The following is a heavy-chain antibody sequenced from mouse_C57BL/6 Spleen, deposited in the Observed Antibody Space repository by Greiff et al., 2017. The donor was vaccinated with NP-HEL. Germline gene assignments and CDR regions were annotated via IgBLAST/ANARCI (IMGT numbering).Heavy chain of an antibody. CDR2: IYPSDSET. J-gene: IGHJ2*01. CDR3: ARNMVTLDY. CDR1: GYTFTSYW. V-gene: IGHV1-61*01. Sequence: QVQLQQPGAELVRPGSSVKLSCKASGYTFTSYWMDWVKQRPGQGLEWIGNIYPSDSETPSNQKFKDKATLTVDKSSSTAYMQLSSLTSEDSAVYYCARNMVTLDYWGQGTTLTVSS. D-gene: IGHD2-1*01.